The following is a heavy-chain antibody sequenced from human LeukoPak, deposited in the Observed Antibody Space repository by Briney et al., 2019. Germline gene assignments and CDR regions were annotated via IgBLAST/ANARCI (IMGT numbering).Heavy chain of an antibody. J-gene: IGHJ4*02. CDR3: AKGGGGFFFDY. CDR1: GFTVSSNC. Sequence: GGSLRLSCTASGFTVSSNCMSWVRQTPGKGLEWVSLIYSVGDTYYADSVKGRFTISRDNSKNTLYLQMNSLRGEDTAVYYCAKGGGGFFFDYWGQGTLVTVSS. D-gene: IGHD3-16*01. CDR2: IYSVGDT. V-gene: IGHV3-53*01.